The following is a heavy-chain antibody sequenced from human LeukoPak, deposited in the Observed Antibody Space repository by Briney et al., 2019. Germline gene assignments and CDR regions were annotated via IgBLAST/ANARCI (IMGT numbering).Heavy chain of an antibody. CDR1: GFTFSSYG. Sequence: PGGSLRLSCAASGFTFSSYGMHWVRQAPGKGLEWVAFVRYDGSNTYYADSVKGRFTISRDNSKNTLYLQMNSLRAEDTAVYYSAKDRSGNFDYWGQGTLVTVSS. CDR2: VRYDGSNT. J-gene: IGHJ4*02. V-gene: IGHV3-30*02. CDR3: AKDRSGNFDY. D-gene: IGHD3-3*01.